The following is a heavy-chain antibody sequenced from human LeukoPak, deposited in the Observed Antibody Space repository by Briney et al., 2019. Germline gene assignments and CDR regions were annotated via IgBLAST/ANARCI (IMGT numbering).Heavy chain of an antibody. V-gene: IGHV3-20*04. CDR2: INWNGGST. J-gene: IGHJ4*02. CDR1: GFTFDDYG. CDR3: ARGTLRAAATDFDY. Sequence: GGSLRLSCAASGFTFDDYGMSWVRQAPGKGLEWVSGINWNGGSTGYADSVKGRFAISRDNAKNSLYLQMNSLRAEDTALYYCARGTLRAAATDFDYWGQGTLVTVSS. D-gene: IGHD6-13*01.